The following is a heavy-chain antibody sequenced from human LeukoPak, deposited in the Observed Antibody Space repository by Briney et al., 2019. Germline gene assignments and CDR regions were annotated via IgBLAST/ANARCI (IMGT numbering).Heavy chain of an antibody. CDR2: IWYDXXHX. J-gene: IGHJ1*01. CDR3: ATSGLPGQITLPHD. CDR1: GFTFSXXG. D-gene: IGHD3-10*01. Sequence: PGGSLRLSCAASGFTFSXXGMHWVRQAPGKGLXXXXVIWYDXXHXXXADXXXXXFTIXXDNSKNTLYLQMNSLRAEDTAVYYCATSGLPGQITLPHDWGQGTLVTVSS. V-gene: IGHV3-33*01.